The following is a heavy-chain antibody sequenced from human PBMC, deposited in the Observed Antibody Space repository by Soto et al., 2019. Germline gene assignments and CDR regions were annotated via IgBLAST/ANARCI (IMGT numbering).Heavy chain of an antibody. CDR2: INAGNGNT. CDR3: AKSPLYCSGGSCYSFYYYGMDV. Sequence: ASVKVSCKASGYTFTSYAMHWVRQAPGQRLEWMGWINAGNGNTKYSQKFQGRVTITRDTSASTAYMELSSLRSEDTAVYYCAKSPLYCSGGSCYSFYYYGMDVWGQGTTVTVS. J-gene: IGHJ6*02. D-gene: IGHD2-15*01. V-gene: IGHV1-3*01. CDR1: GYTFTSYA.